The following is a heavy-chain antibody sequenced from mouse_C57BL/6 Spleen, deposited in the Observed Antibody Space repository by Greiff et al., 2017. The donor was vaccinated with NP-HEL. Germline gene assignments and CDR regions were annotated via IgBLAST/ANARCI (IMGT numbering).Heavy chain of an antibody. V-gene: IGHV5-17*01. CDR3: ALTTVVAPYYYAMDY. D-gene: IGHD1-1*01. J-gene: IGHJ4*01. CDR2: ISSGSSTI. CDR1: GFTFSDYG. Sequence: EVKVVESGGGLVKPGGSLKLSCAASGFTFSDYGMHWVRQAPEKGLEWVAYISSGSSTIYYADTVKGRFTISRDNAKNTLFLQMTSLRSEDTAMYYCALTTVVAPYYYAMDYWGQGTSVTVSS.